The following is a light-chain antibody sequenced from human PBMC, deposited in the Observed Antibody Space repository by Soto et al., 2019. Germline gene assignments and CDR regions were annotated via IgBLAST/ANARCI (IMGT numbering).Light chain of an antibody. J-gene: IGKJ3*01. Sequence: DIQMTQSPSTLSASVGDRVTITCRASQSISSWLAWYQQKPGKAPKLLIYDASSLESGVPSRFSGSGSGTEFPLTISSLQPDDFATYYCQQYNSYSLVTFGPGTKVDSK. CDR1: QSISSW. CDR2: DAS. V-gene: IGKV1-5*01. CDR3: QQYNSYSLVT.